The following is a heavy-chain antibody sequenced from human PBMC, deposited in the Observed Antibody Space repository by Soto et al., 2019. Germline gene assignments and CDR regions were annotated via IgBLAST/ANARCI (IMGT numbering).Heavy chain of an antibody. CDR1: GFTFSSYG. CDR2: ISYDGSNK. J-gene: IGHJ6*03. Sequence: GGSLRLSCAASGFTFSSYGMHWVRQAPGKGLEWVAVISYDGSNKYYADSVKGRFTISRDNSKNTLYLQMNSLRAEDTAVYYCAGAYCSGGSCYGAPMDVWGKGTTVTVSS. D-gene: IGHD2-15*01. CDR3: AGAYCSGGSCYGAPMDV. V-gene: IGHV3-30*03.